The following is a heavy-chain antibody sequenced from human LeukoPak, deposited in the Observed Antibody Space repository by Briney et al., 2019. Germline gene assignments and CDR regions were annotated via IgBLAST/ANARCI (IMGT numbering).Heavy chain of an antibody. CDR2: ISRTSNYI. D-gene: IGHD2-21*01. CDR3: VTKASISGLKRY. V-gene: IGHV3-21*01. CDR1: GLPFNTYS. J-gene: IGHJ4*02. Sequence: PGGSLRLSCAASGLPFNTYSMTWVRQAPGKGLEWVSTISRTSNYIYTADSLKGRFTTTKDHAEKSLFLQKHNMRDDDTVVYYGVTKASISGLKRYWGQGPLVTVSS.